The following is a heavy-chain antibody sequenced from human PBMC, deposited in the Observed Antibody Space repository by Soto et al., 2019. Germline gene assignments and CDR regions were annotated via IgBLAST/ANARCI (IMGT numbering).Heavy chain of an antibody. CDR2: ISYDAKHK. J-gene: IGHJ4*02. V-gene: IGHV3-30*18. CDR1: GFTFSTYG. CDR3: AKGAVQDLWSGYYTLFDY. Sequence: QVQLVESGGGVVQPGRSLRRSCAASGFTFSTYGMHWVRQAPGKGLEWVAVISYDAKHKYYADSLKGRFTISRDNSKNTLYLQMNSLRVEDTAVYYCAKGAVQDLWSGYYTLFDYWGQGILVTVSS. D-gene: IGHD3-3*01.